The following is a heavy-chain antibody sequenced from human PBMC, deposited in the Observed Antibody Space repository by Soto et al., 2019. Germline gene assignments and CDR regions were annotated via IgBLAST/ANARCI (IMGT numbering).Heavy chain of an antibody. J-gene: IGHJ4*02. D-gene: IGHD2-2*03. CDR1: GFTFSNYA. V-gene: IGHV3-23*01. Sequence: GGSLRLSCAASGFTFSNYAMNWVRQALGKGLEWVSAISGSGGNTYYADSVKGRFTISRDNSKNTLYLQMNSLRAEDTAVYYCAKDGAVGYCSISSCFDYFDYWGQGTLVTVSS. CDR3: AKDGAVGYCSISSCFDYFDY. CDR2: ISGSGGNT.